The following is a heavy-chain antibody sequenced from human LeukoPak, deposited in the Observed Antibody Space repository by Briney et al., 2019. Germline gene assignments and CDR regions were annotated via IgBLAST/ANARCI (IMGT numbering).Heavy chain of an antibody. CDR3: AKNVWFWYFDL. Sequence: GGSLRLSCAASGFTFSSYAMSWVRQAPGKGLEWVSAFSGSGGSTYDAGSVKGRFTISRDNSKNTLYLQMTSLRAEDTAVYYCAKNVWFWYFDLWGRGTLVTVSS. CDR1: GFTFSSYA. CDR2: FSGSGGST. J-gene: IGHJ2*01. V-gene: IGHV3-23*01. D-gene: IGHD3-9*01.